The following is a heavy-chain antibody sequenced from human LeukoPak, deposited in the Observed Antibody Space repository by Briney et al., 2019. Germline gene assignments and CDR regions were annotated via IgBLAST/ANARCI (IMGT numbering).Heavy chain of an antibody. CDR3: ARGFSDYDGTDYAILKY. CDR1: GYTFTTYE. CDR2: INPNSGDT. D-gene: IGHD3-22*01. V-gene: IGHV1-8*01. J-gene: IGHJ4*02. Sequence: GASVKVSCKASGYTFTTYEIDWVRQAPGQGLEWMGWINPNSGDTGYAQKFQGRVTKTRDTSITTAYMELSSLISEDTVVYYCARGFSDYDGTDYAILKYWGQGTLVTVSS.